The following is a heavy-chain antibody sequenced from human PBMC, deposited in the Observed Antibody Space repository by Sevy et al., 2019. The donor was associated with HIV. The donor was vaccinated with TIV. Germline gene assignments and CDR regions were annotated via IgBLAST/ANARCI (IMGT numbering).Heavy chain of an antibody. CDR2: MNTDGSST. Sequence: GGSLRLSCAGSGFTFSNYWMSWVRQAPGKGLVWVSRMNTDGSSTNYADSVKGRFTISRDNAKNTLYLEMNNLRDEDTALYYCATPRFDFWGPGTLVTVSS. CDR1: GFTFSNYW. CDR3: ATPRFDF. J-gene: IGHJ4*02. V-gene: IGHV3-74*01.